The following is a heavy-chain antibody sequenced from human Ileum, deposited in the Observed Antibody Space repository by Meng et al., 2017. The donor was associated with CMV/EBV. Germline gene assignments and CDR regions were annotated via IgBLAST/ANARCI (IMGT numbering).Heavy chain of an antibody. V-gene: IGHV3-23*01. CDR3: ARDTFYYGFDV. Sequence: GGSLRLSCAASGFTFSSYAMSWARQAPGKGLDWVSVISASGGSSYYADSVKGRFTISRDNSKDTLYLEMNSLRAEDTAVYYCARDTFYYGFDVWGQGTTVTVSS. CDR1: GFTFSSYA. J-gene: IGHJ6*02. CDR2: ISASGGSS.